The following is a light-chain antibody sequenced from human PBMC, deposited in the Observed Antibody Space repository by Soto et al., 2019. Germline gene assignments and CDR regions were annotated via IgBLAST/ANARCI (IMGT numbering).Light chain of an antibody. Sequence: EIVLTQSPGTLSLSPGERATLSCRASQSVSTTYLAWYQQKPGQAPRLLIYGASSRATALPDRFSGSGSGTDFTLTINRLEPEHFAIYYCHQYGTSPWTFGQGTKVEIK. V-gene: IGKV3-20*01. CDR3: HQYGTSPWT. CDR1: QSVSTTY. CDR2: GAS. J-gene: IGKJ1*01.